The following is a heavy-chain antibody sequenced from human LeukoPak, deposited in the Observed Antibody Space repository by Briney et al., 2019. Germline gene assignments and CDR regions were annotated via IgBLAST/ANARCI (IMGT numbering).Heavy chain of an antibody. J-gene: IGHJ6*02. D-gene: IGHD6-13*01. V-gene: IGHV1-46*01. CDR1: GYTFTSYY. Sequence: ASVKVSCKASGYTFTSYYMHWVRQAPGQGLEWMGIINPSGGSTSYAQKFQGRVTITRDTSASTAYMELSSLRSEDTAVYYCARDRLYSSSWTYYYYYGMDVWGQGTTVTVSS. CDR2: INPSGGST. CDR3: ARDRLYSSSWTYYYYYGMDV.